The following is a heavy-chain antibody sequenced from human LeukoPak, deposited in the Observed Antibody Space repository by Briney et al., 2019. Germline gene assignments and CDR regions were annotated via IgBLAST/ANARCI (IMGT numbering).Heavy chain of an antibody. CDR3: AKGASPGIAAAGAGFLFDY. J-gene: IGHJ4*02. CDR1: GFTFTNYA. CDR2: ISGSGDST. Sequence: PGGSLRLSCAASGFTFTNYAMSWVRQARGKGLEWVSGISGSGDSTNYADSVKGRFTISRDNSKNTLYLQMNSLRAEDTAVYYCAKGASPGIAAAGAGFLFDYWGQGTLVIVSS. V-gene: IGHV3-23*01. D-gene: IGHD6-13*01.